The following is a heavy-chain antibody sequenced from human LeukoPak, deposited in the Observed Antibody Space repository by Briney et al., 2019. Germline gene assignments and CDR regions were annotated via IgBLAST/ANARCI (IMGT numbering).Heavy chain of an antibody. J-gene: IGHJ3*02. V-gene: IGHV4-4*07. CDR2: IYTSGST. CDR3: AGGYCRGGSCYWDVKDAFDI. CDR1: GGSISSYY. Sequence: SETLSLTCTVSGGSISSYYWSWIRQPAGKGLEWIGRIYTSGSTNYNPSLKSRVTMSVDTSKNQFSLKLSSVTAADTAVYYCAGGYCRGGSCYWDVKDAFDIWGQGTMVTVSS. D-gene: IGHD2-15*01.